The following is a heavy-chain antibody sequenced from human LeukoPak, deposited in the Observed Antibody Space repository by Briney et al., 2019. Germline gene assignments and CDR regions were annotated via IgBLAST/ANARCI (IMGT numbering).Heavy chain of an antibody. CDR1: GGTFSSYA. CDR3: ARDDTRGYSNYVWFDP. CDR2: IIPIFGTA. J-gene: IGHJ5*02. V-gene: IGHV1-69*05. D-gene: IGHD4-11*01. Sequence: GASVKVSCKASGGTFSSYAISWVRQAPGQGLEWMGRIIPIFGTANYAQKFQGRVTITTDESTSTAYIELSSLRSEDTAVYYCARDDTRGYSNYVWFDPWGQGTLVTVSS.